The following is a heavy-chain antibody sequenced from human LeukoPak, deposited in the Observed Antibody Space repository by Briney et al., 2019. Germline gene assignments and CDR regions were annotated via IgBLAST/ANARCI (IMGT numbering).Heavy chain of an antibody. Sequence: SVKVSCKASGGTFSSYAISWVRQAPGQGLEWMGGIIPVFGTANYAQKFQGRVTITADKSTSTAYMELSSLRSEDTAVYYCARSYSSGWHDAFDIWGQGTMVTVSS. J-gene: IGHJ3*02. CDR3: ARSYSSGWHDAFDI. V-gene: IGHV1-69*06. CDR1: GGTFSSYA. CDR2: IIPVFGTA. D-gene: IGHD6-19*01.